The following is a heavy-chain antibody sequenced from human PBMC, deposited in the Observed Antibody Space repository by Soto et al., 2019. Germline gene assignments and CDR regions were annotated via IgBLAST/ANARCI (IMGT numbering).Heavy chain of an antibody. D-gene: IGHD2-15*01. J-gene: IGHJ6*02. Sequence: SETLSLTCTVSGASIRTADFYWSWIRQPPGKGLEWIGYIYYSGSTFYHPSLESRVTISVDTSKNQFSLKLSSVTAADTAVYYCARDDCGGSRCSYYYGMDVWGQGTTVTVSS. V-gene: IGHV4-30-4*01. CDR2: IYYSGST. CDR1: GASIRTADFY. CDR3: ARDDCGGSRCSYYYGMDV.